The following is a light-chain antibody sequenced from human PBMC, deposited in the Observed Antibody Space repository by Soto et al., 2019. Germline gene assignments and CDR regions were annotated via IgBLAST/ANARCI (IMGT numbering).Light chain of an antibody. J-gene: IGKJ1*01. CDR2: AAS. CDR1: QSISNH. V-gene: IGKV1-39*01. Sequence: DIQMTQSPSSLSAYVKDRVIITCRASQSISNHLNWYQQKPGKAPKLLIFAASSLQSGVPSRFSGSRSGPDFTLTISSLQPEDFATYYCQQSYSSPPTFGQGTKVDIK. CDR3: QQSYSSPPT.